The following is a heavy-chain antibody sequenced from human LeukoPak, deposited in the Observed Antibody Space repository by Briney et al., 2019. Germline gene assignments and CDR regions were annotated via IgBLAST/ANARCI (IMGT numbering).Heavy chain of an antibody. CDR1: GFTFSSYG. CDR2: ISYDGSNK. D-gene: IGHD2-2*01. CDR3: AKEVVVVPAANAVNYYYYGMDV. V-gene: IGHV3-30*18. J-gene: IGHJ6*02. Sequence: GRSLRLSCAASGFTFSSYGMHWVRQAPGKGLEWVAVISYDGSNKYYADSVKGRFTISRDNSKNTLYLQMNSLRAEDTAVYYCAKEVVVVPAANAVNYYYYGMDVWGQGTTVTVSS.